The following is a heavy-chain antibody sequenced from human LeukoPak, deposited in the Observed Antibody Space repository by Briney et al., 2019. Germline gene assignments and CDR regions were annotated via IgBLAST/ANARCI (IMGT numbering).Heavy chain of an antibody. CDR2: IIPIFGTA. CDR3: AREDYYYDSSGYYYASGSFFDY. D-gene: IGHD3-22*01. J-gene: IGHJ4*02. CDR1: GGTFSSYA. Sequence: SVKVSCKASGGTFSSYAISWVRQAPGQGLEWMGRIIPIFGTANYAQKFQGRVTITTDESTSTAYMGLSSLRSEDTAVYYCAREDYYYDSSGYYYASGSFFDYWGQGTLVTVSS. V-gene: IGHV1-69*05.